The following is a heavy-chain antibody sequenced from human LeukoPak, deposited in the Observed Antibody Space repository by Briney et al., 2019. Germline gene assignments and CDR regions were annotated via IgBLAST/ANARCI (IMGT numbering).Heavy chain of an antibody. Sequence: GASVKVSCKASGYTFTSYGISWVRQAPGQGLEWMGWISAYNGNTNYARKLQGRVTMTTDTSTSTAYMELRSLRSDDTAVYYCARDYPHVNNWNGINLDYWGQGTLVTVSS. V-gene: IGHV1-18*01. J-gene: IGHJ4*02. CDR1: GYTFTSYG. CDR2: ISAYNGNT. D-gene: IGHD1-20*01. CDR3: ARDYPHVNNWNGINLDY.